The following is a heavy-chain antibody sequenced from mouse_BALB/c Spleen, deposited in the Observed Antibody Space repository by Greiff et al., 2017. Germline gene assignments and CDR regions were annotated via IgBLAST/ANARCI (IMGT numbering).Heavy chain of an antibody. CDR3: ARLYNSYYYGYDWFAY. D-gene: IGHD1-2*01. V-gene: IGHV1-14*01. Sequence: EVQLQESGPELVKPGASVKMSCKASGYTFTSYVMHWVKQKPGQGLEWIGYINPYNDGTKYNEKFKGKATLTSDKSSSTAYMELSSLTSEDSAVYYCARLYNSYYYGYDWFAYWGQGTLVTVSA. CDR2: INPYNDGT. CDR1: GYTFTSYV. J-gene: IGHJ3*01.